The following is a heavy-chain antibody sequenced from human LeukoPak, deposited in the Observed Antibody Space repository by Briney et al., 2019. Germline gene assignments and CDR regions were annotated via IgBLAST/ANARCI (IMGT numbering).Heavy chain of an antibody. J-gene: IGHJ4*02. CDR1: GYIFTGYY. CDR2: INPNSGGT. V-gene: IGHV1-2*02. D-gene: IGHD5-12*01. Sequence: ASVKVSCKASGYIFTGYYMHWVRQAPGQGLEWMGWINPNSGGTNYAQKFQGRVTMTRDTSISTAYMELSRLRSDDTAVYYCARARRMVATGDYWGQGTLVTVSS. CDR3: ARARRMVATGDY.